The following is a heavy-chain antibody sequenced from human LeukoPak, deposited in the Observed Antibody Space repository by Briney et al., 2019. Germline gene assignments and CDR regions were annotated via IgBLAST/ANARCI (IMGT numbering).Heavy chain of an antibody. D-gene: IGHD6-6*01. Sequence: ASVKVSCKASGGTFSSYAISWVRQAPGQGLEWMGGIIPIFGTANYARKFQGRVTITADESTSTAYMELSSLRSEDTAVYYCARDRYSSSSYFDYWGQGTLVTVSS. CDR2: IIPIFGTA. CDR3: ARDRYSSSSYFDY. CDR1: GGTFSSYA. J-gene: IGHJ4*02. V-gene: IGHV1-69*13.